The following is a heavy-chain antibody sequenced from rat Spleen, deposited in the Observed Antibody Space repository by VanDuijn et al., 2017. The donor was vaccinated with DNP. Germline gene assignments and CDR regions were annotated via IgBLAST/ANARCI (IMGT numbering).Heavy chain of an antibody. CDR3: ASITTVFEY. J-gene: IGHJ2*01. CDR2: IWSNGGT. V-gene: IGHV2-47*01. CDR1: GLSLTSNS. Sequence: QVQLKESGPGLVQPSQTLSLTCTVSGLSLTSNSVSWIRQPPGKGLEWIGVIWSNGGTDYKSASKARVSISRDTSKSQVFLQMNSLQTDDTALYFCASITTVFEYWGQGVIVTVSS. D-gene: IGHD1-1*01.